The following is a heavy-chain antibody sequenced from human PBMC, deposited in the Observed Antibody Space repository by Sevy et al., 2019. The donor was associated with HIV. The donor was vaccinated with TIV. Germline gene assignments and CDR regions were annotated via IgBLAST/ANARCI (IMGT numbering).Heavy chain of an antibody. V-gene: IGHV4-34*01. J-gene: IGHJ5*02. CDR1: DGSFSGYY. D-gene: IGHD2-2*01. CDR2: INESGIT. Sequence: SETLSLTCAVHDGSFSGYYWNWIRQLPGKGLEWIGEINESGITYYNPSLKSRVTISVDTSKKQFSLKLNSVTAADTAVYFCARSPPVVVVPGAPSWFDPWGQGTLVT. CDR3: ARSPPVVVVPGAPSWFDP.